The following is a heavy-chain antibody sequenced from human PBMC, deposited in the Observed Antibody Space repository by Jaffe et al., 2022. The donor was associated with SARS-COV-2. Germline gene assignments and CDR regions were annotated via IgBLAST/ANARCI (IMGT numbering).Heavy chain of an antibody. CDR2: MYYSEST. CDR3: ARGGHLAGATPHDAFDI. D-gene: IGHD1-26*01. Sequence: QVQLQESGPGLVKPSETLSLTCTVSGGSISSYFWSWIRQPSGKGLEWIGYMYYSESTNYNPSLKSRVTVSVDTSKNQFSLKLSSVTAADTAVYYCARGGHLAGATPHDAFDIWGQGTMVTVSS. V-gene: IGHV4-59*01. CDR1: GGSISSYF. J-gene: IGHJ3*02.